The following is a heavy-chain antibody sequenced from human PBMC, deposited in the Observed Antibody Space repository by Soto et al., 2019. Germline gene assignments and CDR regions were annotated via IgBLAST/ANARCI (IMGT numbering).Heavy chain of an antibody. Sequence: ASVKVSCKASGGTFSSYAISWVRQAPGQGLEWMGGIIPIFGTANYAQKFQGRVTITADESTSTAYMELSSLRSEDTAVYYCARDQGIAARRGNWFDPWGQGTLVTVYS. CDR2: IIPIFGTA. CDR3: ARDQGIAARRGNWFDP. D-gene: IGHD6-6*01. CDR1: GGTFSSYA. J-gene: IGHJ5*02. V-gene: IGHV1-69*13.